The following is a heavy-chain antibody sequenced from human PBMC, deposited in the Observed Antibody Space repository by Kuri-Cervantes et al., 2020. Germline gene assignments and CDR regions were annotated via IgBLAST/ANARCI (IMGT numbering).Heavy chain of an antibody. D-gene: IGHD6-19*01. CDR3: AKSSGWSRGDYFDY. Sequence: LSLTCAASGFTFDDYAMHWVRQAPGKGLEWVSGISCNSGSIGYADSVKGRFTISRDNAKNSLYLQMNSLRAEDTALYYCAKSSGWSRGDYFDYWGQGTLVTVSS. J-gene: IGHJ4*02. CDR2: ISCNSGSI. V-gene: IGHV3-9*01. CDR1: GFTFDDYA.